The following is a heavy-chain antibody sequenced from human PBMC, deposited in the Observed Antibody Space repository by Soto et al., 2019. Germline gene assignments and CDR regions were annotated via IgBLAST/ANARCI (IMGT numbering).Heavy chain of an antibody. V-gene: IGHV1-69*06. D-gene: IGHD3-10*01. J-gene: IGHJ6*02. CDR3: ATHGATTMARGDMKHYYYVMDV. CDR2: IIPIFDTP. Sequence: QVQLVQSGAEAGKPGSSVKVSCRASGGIFSSFTISWVRQAPGQGLEWLGGIIPIFDTPTYAQNFQGRVTITADKSTNTVYMELSSLRSEDTAVYYCATHGATTMARGDMKHYYYVMDVWGQGTTVTVSS. CDR1: GGIFSSFT.